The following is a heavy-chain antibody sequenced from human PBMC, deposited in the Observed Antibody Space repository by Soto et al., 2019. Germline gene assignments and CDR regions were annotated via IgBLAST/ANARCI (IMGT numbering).Heavy chain of an antibody. D-gene: IGHD2-15*01. Sequence: ASVKVSCKASGYTFTSYAMHWVRQAPGQRLEWMGWINAGNGNTKYSQKFQGRVTITRDTSASTAYMELSSLRSEDTALYYCARVRLLLRYYGMDVWGQGTTVTVSS. CDR1: GYTFTSYA. J-gene: IGHJ6*02. CDR3: ARVRLLLRYYGMDV. V-gene: IGHV1-3*01. CDR2: INAGNGNT.